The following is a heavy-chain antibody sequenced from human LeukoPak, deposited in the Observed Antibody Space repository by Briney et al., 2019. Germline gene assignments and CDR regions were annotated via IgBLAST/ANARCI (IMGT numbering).Heavy chain of an antibody. J-gene: IGHJ4*02. CDR3: VKDPDFYCSSTSCYSLYFDY. CDR1: GFTFSSYA. Sequence: GSLRLSCAASGFTFSSYAMSWVRQAPGKGLEWVSAISGSGGSTYYADSVKGRFTISRDNSKNTLYLQMNSLRAEDTAVYYCVKDPDFYCSSTSCYSLYFDYWGQGTLVTVSS. V-gene: IGHV3-23*01. D-gene: IGHD2-2*01. CDR2: ISGSGGST.